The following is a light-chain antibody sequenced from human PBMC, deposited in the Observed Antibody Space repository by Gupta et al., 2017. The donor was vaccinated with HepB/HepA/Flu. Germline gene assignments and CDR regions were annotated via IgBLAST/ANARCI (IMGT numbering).Light chain of an antibody. CDR1: QSITTY. Sequence: DIKMTQSPSSLSASVGDRITITCRASQSITTYVNWYQQKPGKAPSLLIYGASTLQSGVPSRFRGAGSGTDFTLTITRLQHEESAIYYCQQNDILPWTFGQGTKVEIK. V-gene: IGKV1-39*01. CDR2: GAS. J-gene: IGKJ1*01. CDR3: QQNDILPWT.